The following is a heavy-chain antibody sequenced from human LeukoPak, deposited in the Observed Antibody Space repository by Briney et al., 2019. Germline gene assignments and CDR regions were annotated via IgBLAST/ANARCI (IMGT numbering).Heavy chain of an antibody. CDR2: INQDGSET. CDR1: GLPFRIYW. V-gene: IGHV3-7*01. CDR3: ARDPTHGALDY. J-gene: IGHJ4*02. D-gene: IGHD3-10*01. Sequence: PGGSLRLSCAASGLPFRIYWMSWVRQTPGKGLGWVANINQDGSETYYVDSVEGRFTISRDNAKNSLYLQMNSLRADDTAVYYCARDPTHGALDYWGQGTLVTLSS.